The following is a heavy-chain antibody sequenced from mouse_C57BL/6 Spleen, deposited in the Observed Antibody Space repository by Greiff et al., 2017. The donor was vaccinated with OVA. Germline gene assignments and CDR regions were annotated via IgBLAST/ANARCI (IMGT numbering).Heavy chain of an antibody. CDR1: GFTFSDAW. V-gene: IGHV6-6*01. Sequence: EVQVVESGGGLVQPGGSMKLSCAASGFTFSDAWMDWVRQSPEKGLEWVAEIRNKANNHATYYAESVKGRFTISRDDSKSSVYLQMNSLRAEDTGIYYCTRGYGSSYKFAYWGQGTLVTVSA. J-gene: IGHJ3*01. CDR2: IRNKANNHAT. D-gene: IGHD1-1*01. CDR3: TRGYGSSYKFAY.